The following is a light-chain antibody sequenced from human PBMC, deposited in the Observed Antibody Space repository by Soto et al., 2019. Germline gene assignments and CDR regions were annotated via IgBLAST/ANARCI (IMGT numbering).Light chain of an antibody. CDR2: AAS. CDR3: QQSYSIPHT. Sequence: DIRITQSPSSLSASVGDRLTITWRASQSISDYLNRSQQKPGKAPNLLIYAASTFPSGVPSRFSGSGSGTFFTLTISSLQPEDFATYYWQQSYSIPHTFGGGTKVDIK. CDR1: QSISDY. J-gene: IGKJ4*01. V-gene: IGKV1-39*01.